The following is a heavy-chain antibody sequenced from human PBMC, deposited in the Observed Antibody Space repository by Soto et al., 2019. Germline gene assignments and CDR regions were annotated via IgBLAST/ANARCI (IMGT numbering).Heavy chain of an antibody. CDR2: INPNSGGT. J-gene: IGHJ6*02. D-gene: IGHD2-15*01. Sequence: SVNVSCNSSVYTFTRYYMHLARQAPGQGLEWMGWINPNSGGTNYAQKFQGWVTMTSDTSISTDYMELSRLRSDYTAVYYCARYSHPYGMDVWGQGTTVTVSS. CDR1: VYTFTRYY. CDR3: ARYSHPYGMDV. V-gene: IGHV1-2*04.